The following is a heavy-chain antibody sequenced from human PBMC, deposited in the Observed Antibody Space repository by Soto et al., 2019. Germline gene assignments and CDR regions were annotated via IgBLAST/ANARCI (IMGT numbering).Heavy chain of an antibody. CDR3: ARAIADRYYYGMDV. Sequence: PGGCLRLSCAASGFTFSIYAMHWVRQAPGKGLEWVAVISYDGSNKYYADSVKGRFTISRDNSKNTLYLQMNSLRAEDKAGYYCARAIADRYYYGMDVWGQGTTVTVSS. J-gene: IGHJ6*01. CDR2: ISYDGSNK. CDR1: GFTFSIYA. D-gene: IGHD6-13*01. V-gene: IGHV3-30-3*01.